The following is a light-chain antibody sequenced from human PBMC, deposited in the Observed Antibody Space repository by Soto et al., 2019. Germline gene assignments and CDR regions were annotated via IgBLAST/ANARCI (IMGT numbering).Light chain of an antibody. V-gene: IGKV1-39*01. CDR1: QSISSY. CDR3: QPSYSTTWT. CDR2: AAS. J-gene: IGKJ1*01. Sequence: EIQMTQCPSSLSASLGDRSPITCVASQSISSYLNWYQQKPGKAPKLLIYAASSLQSGVTSRFSGSGSGTDFTLTISSLQPEDFATYYCQPSYSTTWTVGQGTQVDIK.